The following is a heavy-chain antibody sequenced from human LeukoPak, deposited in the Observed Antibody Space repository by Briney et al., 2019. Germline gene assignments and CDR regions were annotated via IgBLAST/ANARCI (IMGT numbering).Heavy chain of an antibody. CDR3: ARGYSSSWYWGPILRYYYMDV. CDR1: GFTFSSYE. V-gene: IGHV3-48*01. Sequence: GGSLRLSCAASGFTFSSYEMNWVRQAPGKGLEWVSYISSSSSTIYYADSVKGRFTISRDNAKNSLYLQMNSLRAEDTAVYYCARGYSSSWYWGPILRYYYMDVWGKGTTVTVSS. J-gene: IGHJ6*03. D-gene: IGHD6-13*01. CDR2: ISSSSSTI.